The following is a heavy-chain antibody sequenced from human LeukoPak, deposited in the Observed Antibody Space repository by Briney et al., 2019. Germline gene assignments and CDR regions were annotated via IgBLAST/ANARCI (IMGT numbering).Heavy chain of an antibody. CDR1: GFTFGDYA. CDR2: IRSKAYGGTT. Sequence: PGGSLRLSCTASGFTFGDYAMSWVRQAPGKGLEWVGFIRSKAYGGTTEYAASVKGRFTISRDDSKSIAYLQMNSLKTEDTAVYYCTRATMVRGVIILPVYWGQGTLVTVSS. J-gene: IGHJ4*02. D-gene: IGHD3-10*01. CDR3: TRATMVRGVIILPVY. V-gene: IGHV3-49*04.